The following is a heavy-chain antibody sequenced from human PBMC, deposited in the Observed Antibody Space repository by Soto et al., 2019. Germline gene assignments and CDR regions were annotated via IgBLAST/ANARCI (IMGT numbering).Heavy chain of an antibody. V-gene: IGHV4-39*01. CDR2: IYYSGRS. Sequence: SETLSLTCTVSGGSMSSNYHWGWIRQPPGKGLEWIGNIYYSGRSYYNPSLKSRLTISVDTSKNQFSLYVSSVTAADTAVYYCARYDSGRFGYGFDYWGQGTQVTVSS. CDR1: GGSMSSNYH. J-gene: IGHJ4*02. D-gene: IGHD3-10*01. CDR3: ARYDSGRFGYGFDY.